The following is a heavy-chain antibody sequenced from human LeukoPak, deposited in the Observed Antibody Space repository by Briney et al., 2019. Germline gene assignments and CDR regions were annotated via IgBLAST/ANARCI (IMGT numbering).Heavy chain of an antibody. CDR3: IISRPPWLLPRK. CDR2: IKTKTDGGTT. J-gene: IGHJ3*01. V-gene: IGHV3-15*01. D-gene: IGHD6-19*01. CDR1: GFTFSDAW. Sequence: TAGGSLRLSCAASGFTFSDAWMNWVRQAPGKGLEWVGRIKTKTDGGTTDYAAPVKGRFSISRDDSKNTLYLQMNSLKTEDTGVYYCIISRPPWLLPRKRGQGTMVTVSS.